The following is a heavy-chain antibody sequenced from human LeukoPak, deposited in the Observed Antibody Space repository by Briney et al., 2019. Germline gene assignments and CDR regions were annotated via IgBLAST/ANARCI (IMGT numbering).Heavy chain of an antibody. CDR3: ARESGHAFDI. J-gene: IGHJ4*02. Sequence: PGRSLRLSCAASGFTFSSYAMHWVRQAPGKGLEWVAVISYDGSNKYYVDSVKGRFTISRDNSKNTLYLQMNSLRAEDTAVYYCARESGHAFDIWGQGTLVTVSS. CDR2: ISYDGSNK. D-gene: IGHD3-3*01. CDR1: GFTFSSYA. V-gene: IGHV3-30-3*01.